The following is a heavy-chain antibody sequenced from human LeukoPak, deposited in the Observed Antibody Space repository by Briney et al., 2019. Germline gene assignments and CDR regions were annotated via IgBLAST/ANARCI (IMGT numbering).Heavy chain of an antibody. CDR3: VRGGYCSTTTCYYFNAFDI. J-gene: IGHJ3*02. V-gene: IGHV3-48*03. Sequence: SVKGRFTISRDNAKNSLYLQVNSLRAEDTAVYYCVRGGYCSTTTCYYFNAFDIWGQGTMVTVSS. D-gene: IGHD2-2*01.